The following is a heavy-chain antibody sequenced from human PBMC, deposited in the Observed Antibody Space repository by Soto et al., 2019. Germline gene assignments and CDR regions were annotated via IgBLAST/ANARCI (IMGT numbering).Heavy chain of an antibody. CDR3: STTGGY. D-gene: IGHD2-8*02. Sequence: EVQLEQSGGGLVQPGGSLRLSCVASRITCIGYWMSWVRQAQGRGLEWVATIRQDGGQVYYLDSVKGRFTISRDRAKNPLYLQMNSLTVEHTALYYCSTTGGYWGQGILVTVSS. V-gene: IGHV3-7*03. CDR1: RITCIGYW. J-gene: IGHJ4*02. CDR2: IRQDGGQV.